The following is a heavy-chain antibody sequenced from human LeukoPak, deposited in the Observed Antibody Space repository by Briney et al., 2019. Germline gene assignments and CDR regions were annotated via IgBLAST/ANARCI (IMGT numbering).Heavy chain of an antibody. CDR2: INPSGGTT. CDR3: AREPRPVGATSFGYYFDY. D-gene: IGHD1-26*01. V-gene: IGHV1-46*01. CDR1: GYTFTIYY. Sequence: ASVTVSCAASGYTFTIYYLHWVRQAPGQGLEWMGIINPSGGTTVYAQNFQGRVIMTRDTSTSTVHMDLSSLRSKDAAVYYCAREPRPVGATSFGYYFDYWGQGTLVTVSS. J-gene: IGHJ4*02.